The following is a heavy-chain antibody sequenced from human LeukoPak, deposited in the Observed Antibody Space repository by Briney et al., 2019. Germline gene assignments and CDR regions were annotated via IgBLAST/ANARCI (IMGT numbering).Heavy chain of an antibody. Sequence: ASVKVSCKASGYTFTGYYMHWVRQAPGQGLEWMGWISAYNGNTNYAQKLQGRVTMTTDTPTSTAYMELRSLRSDDTAVYYCARDPELLWFGESKNDYWGQGTLVTVSS. CDR3: ARDPELLWFGESKNDY. D-gene: IGHD3-10*01. CDR2: ISAYNGNT. CDR1: GYTFTGYY. J-gene: IGHJ4*02. V-gene: IGHV1-18*04.